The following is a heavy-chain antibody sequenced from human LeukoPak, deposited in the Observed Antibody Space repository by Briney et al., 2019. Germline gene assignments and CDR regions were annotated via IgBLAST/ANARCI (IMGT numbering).Heavy chain of an antibody. D-gene: IGHD6-19*01. CDR2: INPSGGST. Sequence: ASEKVSCKASGYTFTSYYMHWLRQAPPQGLEWMGIINPSGGSTSYAQKSHRRVTMTRDTSTSTVYMELSSLRSEDTAVYYCARFDPVAGTQDWGQGTLVTVSS. J-gene: IGHJ4*02. CDR1: GYTFTSYY. CDR3: ARFDPVAGTQD. V-gene: IGHV1-46*01.